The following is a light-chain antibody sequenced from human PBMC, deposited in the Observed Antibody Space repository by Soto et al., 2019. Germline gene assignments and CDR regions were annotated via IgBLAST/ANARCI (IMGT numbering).Light chain of an antibody. CDR3: QQYYSFPHT. CDR1: QGISSY. V-gene: IGKV1D-8*01. CDR2: AAS. J-gene: IGKJ1*01. Sequence: VIWMTQSPSLLSASTGDRVTISCLMSQGISSYLAWYQQKPGKAPELLIYAASTLQSGVPSRFSGSGSGTDCTLTISCLQSEDFATYYCQQYYSFPHTFGQGTKVDIK.